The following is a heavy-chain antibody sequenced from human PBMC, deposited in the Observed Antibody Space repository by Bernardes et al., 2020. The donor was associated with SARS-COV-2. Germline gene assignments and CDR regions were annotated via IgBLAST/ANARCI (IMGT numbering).Heavy chain of an antibody. J-gene: IGHJ6*02. D-gene: IGHD3-16*01. V-gene: IGHV1-58*01. CDR1: GFTFSNSA. CDR3: AAGDYYDDTGYDYYYHGMDV. Sequence: GGSLRLSCTASGFTFSNSAVQWVRQARGQRLEWIGWIVVGSGNTNYAQKFQERVTITRDMSTSTAYMELSSLRSEDTAVFYCAAGDYYDDTGYDYYYHGMDVWGQGTTVTVSS. CDR2: IVVGSGNT.